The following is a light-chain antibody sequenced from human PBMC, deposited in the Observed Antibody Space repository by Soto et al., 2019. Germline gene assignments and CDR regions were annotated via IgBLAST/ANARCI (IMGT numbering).Light chain of an antibody. J-gene: IGKJ2*01. V-gene: IGKV3-20*01. CDR3: QQYGSSPPNT. Sequence: EMVLTQSPGTLSLSPGESATLSCRASQSVSSSYLAWYQQKPGQAPRLLIYGASSRATGIPDRFSGSGSGTDFTLTISRLEPEDFAVYYCQQYGSSPPNTFGQGTKLEIK. CDR1: QSVSSSY. CDR2: GAS.